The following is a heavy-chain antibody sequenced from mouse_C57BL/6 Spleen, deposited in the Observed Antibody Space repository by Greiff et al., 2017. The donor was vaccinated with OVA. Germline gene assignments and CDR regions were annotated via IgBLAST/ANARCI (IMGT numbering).Heavy chain of an antibody. CDR2: INPSSGYT. CDR3: AREEGGITTVVARGYFDV. D-gene: IGHD1-1*01. V-gene: IGHV1-7*01. Sequence: VKLQESGAELAKPGASVKLSCKASGYTFTSYWMHWVKQRPGQGLEWIGYINPSSGYTKYNQKFKDKATLTADKSSSTAYMQLSSLTYEDSAVYYCAREEGGITTVVARGYFDVWGTGTTVTVSS. CDR1: GYTFTSYW. J-gene: IGHJ1*03.